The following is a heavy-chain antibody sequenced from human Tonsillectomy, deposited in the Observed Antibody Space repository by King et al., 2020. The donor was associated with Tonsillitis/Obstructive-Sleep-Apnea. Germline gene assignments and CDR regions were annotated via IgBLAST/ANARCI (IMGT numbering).Heavy chain of an antibody. D-gene: IGHD2-2*01. CDR1: GGSFSGYN. CDR2: INHSGST. CDR3: ARGEKRDIVVVPAALDFDY. Sequence: VQLQQWGAGLLKPSETLSLPCGVYGGSFSGYNWSWIRQPPGKGLEWIGEINHSGSTNYNPSLKSRVTISVDTSKNQFSLKLSSVTAADTAVYYCARGEKRDIVVVPAALDFDYWGQGTLVTVSS. J-gene: IGHJ4*02. V-gene: IGHV4-34*01.